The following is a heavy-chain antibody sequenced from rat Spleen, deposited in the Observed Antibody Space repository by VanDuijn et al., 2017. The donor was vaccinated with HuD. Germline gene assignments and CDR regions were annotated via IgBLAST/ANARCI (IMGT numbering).Heavy chain of an antibody. Sequence: EVQLVESGGGLVQPGRSLKLSCAASGFTFSNYGMAWVRQAPTKGLEWVATIVYDGSSTYYRDSVKGRFTISRTNAINTLYLQMDSLRSEDTATYYCTTIDYSGGGFAYWGQGTLVTVSS. CDR3: TTIDYSGGGFAY. CDR1: GFTFSNYG. CDR2: IVYDGSST. V-gene: IGHV5-29*01. D-gene: IGHD1-1*01. J-gene: IGHJ3*01.